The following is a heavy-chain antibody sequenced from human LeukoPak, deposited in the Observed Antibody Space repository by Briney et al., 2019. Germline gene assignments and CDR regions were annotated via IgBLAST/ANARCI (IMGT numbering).Heavy chain of an antibody. V-gene: IGHV5-51*01. CDR1: GYSFTSHW. Sequence: GESLKISCKGSGYSFTSHWIGWVRQMPGKGLEWMGIIYPGDSDTRYSPSFQGQVTISADKSISTAYLQWSSLKASDTAMYYCARADRGILGGAPFDYWGQGTLVTVSS. CDR2: IYPGDSDT. CDR3: ARADRGILGGAPFDY. D-gene: IGHD3-16*01. J-gene: IGHJ4*02.